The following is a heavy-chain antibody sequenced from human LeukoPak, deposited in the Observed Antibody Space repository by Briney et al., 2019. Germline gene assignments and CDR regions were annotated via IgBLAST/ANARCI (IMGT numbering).Heavy chain of an antibody. CDR3: ARVYCSSTSCYTGRQYYFDY. D-gene: IGHD2-2*02. J-gene: IGHJ4*02. CDR1: GGTFSSYA. CDR2: IIPILGTA. Sequence: SVKVSCKASGGTFSSYAISWVRQAPGQGLEWMGGIIPILGTANYAQKFQGRVTITTDESTSTAYMELSSLRSEDTAVYYCARVYCSSTSCYTGRQYYFDYWGQGTLVTVSS. V-gene: IGHV1-69*05.